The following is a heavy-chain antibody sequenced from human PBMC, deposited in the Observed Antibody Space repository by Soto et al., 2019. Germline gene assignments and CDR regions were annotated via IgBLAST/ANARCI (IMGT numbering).Heavy chain of an antibody. CDR2: IRNKANSYAT. V-gene: IGHV3-72*01. Sequence: PGGSLRLSCAASGFTFSDHYMDWVRQAPGKGLEWVGRIRNKANSYATEYAASVKGRFTISRDDSKNSLYLQMNSLRTEDTAVYYCARVPGVAGAAAPRGWFDPWGQGTLVTVAS. D-gene: IGHD2-15*01. CDR1: GFTFSDHY. J-gene: IGHJ5*02. CDR3: ARVPGVAGAAAPRGWFDP.